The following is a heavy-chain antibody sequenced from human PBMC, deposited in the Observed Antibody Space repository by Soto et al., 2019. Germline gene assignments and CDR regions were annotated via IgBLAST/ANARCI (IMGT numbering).Heavy chain of an antibody. Sequence: SDALSLTSTVSGRAINISHYYCTCLRQHRGKVVKCIFYLYYSGSIFYPPSLKSRVTISFETSKNQVSLKVNSVTAADTAVYYCARTAWHFFDYSGQGTMPPVSS. V-gene: IGHV4-31*03. CDR2: LYYSGSI. J-gene: IGHJ4*02. D-gene: IGHD3-3*02. CDR3: ARTAWHFFDY. CDR1: GRAINISHYY.